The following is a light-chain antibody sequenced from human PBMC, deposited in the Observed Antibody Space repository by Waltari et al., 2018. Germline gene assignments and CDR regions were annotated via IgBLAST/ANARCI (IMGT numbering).Light chain of an antibody. CDR2: AAS. V-gene: IGKV1-39*01. J-gene: IGKJ1*01. CDR1: QSISSY. CDR3: PQSYSQTRT. Sequence: DIQMTQSPFSLSASVGDRVTITCRASQSISSYLNWYQQKPGKAPKLLIYAASSLQSGFPSRFSGSGSGRDFTLSISSLQPEDFATYCCPQSYSQTRTFGQGTKVEIK.